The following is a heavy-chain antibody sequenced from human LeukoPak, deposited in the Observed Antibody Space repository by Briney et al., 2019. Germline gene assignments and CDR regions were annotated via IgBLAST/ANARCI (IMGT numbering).Heavy chain of an antibody. D-gene: IGHD3-10*01. CDR1: RGTFSSYA. CDR2: IIPILCIA. CDR3: AMTSGNGRFDP. Sequence: SVKVSCKASRGTFSSYAISWVRQAPGQGLEWMGRIIPILCIANYAQKFQGRVTITADKSTSTAYMELSSLRSEDTAVYYCAMTSGNGRFDPWGQGTLVTVSS. V-gene: IGHV1-69*04. J-gene: IGHJ5*02.